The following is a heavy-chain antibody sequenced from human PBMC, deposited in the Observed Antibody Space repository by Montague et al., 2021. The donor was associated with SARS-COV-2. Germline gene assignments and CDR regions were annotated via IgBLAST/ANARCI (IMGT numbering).Heavy chain of an antibody. J-gene: IGHJ4*02. CDR3: ARPVSSSWHRFEY. D-gene: IGHD2-15*01. CDR2: VKHPGGT. CDR1: GGSFTGYS. Sequence: SETLSLTCAVDGGSFTGYSWNWIRQPPGKGLERMGEVKHPGGTNYDPYLKIPVTISIDMSKNQFCLNLESVTAADTAVYYCARPVSSSWHRFEYWGQGTLVTVSS. V-gene: IGHV4-34*01.